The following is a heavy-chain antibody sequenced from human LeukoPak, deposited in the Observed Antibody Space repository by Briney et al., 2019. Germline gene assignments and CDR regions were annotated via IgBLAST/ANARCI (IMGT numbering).Heavy chain of an antibody. V-gene: IGHV4-59*12. CDR2: INYSGST. CDR3: ARDGYSYGYYYYGMDV. CDR1: GGSISSYY. Sequence: SETLSLTCTVSGGSISSYYWSWIRQSPGKGLEWIGNINYSGSTKYNPFLKSRVTISVDTSKNQFSLKLSSETAADTAVYYCARDGYSYGYYYYGMDVWGQGTTVTVSS. D-gene: IGHD5-18*01. J-gene: IGHJ6*02.